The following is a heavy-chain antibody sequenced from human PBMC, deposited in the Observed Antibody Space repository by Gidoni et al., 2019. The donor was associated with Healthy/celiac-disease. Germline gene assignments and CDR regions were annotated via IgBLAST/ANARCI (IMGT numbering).Heavy chain of an antibody. Sequence: EVQLVESGGGLVQPGGSLRLSCTASGFTFSSYRMNWVRQAPGKGLEWVSYISSSSSTIYYADSVKGRFTISRDNAKNSLYLQMNSLRAEDTAVYYCARSDHDYGDGEYWYFDLWGRGTLVTVSS. CDR1: GFTFSSYR. CDR3: ARSDHDYGDGEYWYFDL. J-gene: IGHJ2*01. V-gene: IGHV3-48*04. CDR2: ISSSSSTI. D-gene: IGHD4-17*01.